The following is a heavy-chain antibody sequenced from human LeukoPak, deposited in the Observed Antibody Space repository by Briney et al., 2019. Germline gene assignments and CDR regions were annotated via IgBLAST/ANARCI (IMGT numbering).Heavy chain of an antibody. CDR3: GRDLVATIDHYYYGMDV. V-gene: IGHV4-61*01. Sequence: SETLSLTCIVSVGSLSSGSYYWSWIGQPPGKGLEWVGYVDNSLRTNYNPSLQSRVTIAVDTSKNQLALKLSSVTAADTAVYFCGRDLVATIDHYYYGMDVWGQGTTVTVSS. CDR1: VGSLSSGSYY. D-gene: IGHD5-12*01. CDR2: VDNSLRT. J-gene: IGHJ6*02.